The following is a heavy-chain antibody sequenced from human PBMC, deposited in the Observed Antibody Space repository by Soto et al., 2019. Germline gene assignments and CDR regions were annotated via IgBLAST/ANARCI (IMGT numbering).Heavy chain of an antibody. CDR1: GFIFGTYA. J-gene: IGHJ4*02. V-gene: IGHV3-23*01. CDR3: AKGATIAVAGCPTFV. D-gene: IGHD6-13*01. Sequence: GGSLRLSCAASGFIFGTYAMHWVRQAPGKGLEWVSVIGGNGNRTYYADSVKGRFTTSWDVSRNTAYLQMNSLRAEDTAVYYCAKGATIAVAGCPTFVWGKGTLVTVSS. CDR2: IGGNGNRT.